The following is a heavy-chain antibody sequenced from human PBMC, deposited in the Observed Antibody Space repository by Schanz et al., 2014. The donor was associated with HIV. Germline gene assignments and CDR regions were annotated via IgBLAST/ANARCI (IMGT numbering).Heavy chain of an antibody. CDR2: ISHVGSP. CDR1: GGSLSPYY. CDR3: ARSYYYDGSPLPLDS. J-gene: IGHJ4*02. V-gene: IGHV4-34*02. Sequence: QVQLQQWGAGLLKPSETLSLRCAVFGGSLSPYYWSWIRQSPGKGPEWIGEISHVGSPNYNPSLESRVTISVATSKNQFSLKMTSVTAADTAVYYCARSYYYDGSPLPLDSWGQGTLVTVSS. D-gene: IGHD3-22*01.